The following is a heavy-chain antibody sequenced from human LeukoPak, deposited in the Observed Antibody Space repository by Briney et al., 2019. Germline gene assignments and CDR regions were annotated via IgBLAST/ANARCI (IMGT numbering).Heavy chain of an antibody. CDR3: ARHGPCINGVCYTDFDY. CDR2: INSDGSII. Sequence: PGGSLRLSCGASGFAFSSYWMNWVRQAPGKGLVWVSGINSDGSIINYADSVKGRFTISRDNAKNTLHLQMNCLRAEDTAVYYCARHGPCINGVCYTDFDYWGQGTLVTVSS. CDR1: GFAFSSYW. J-gene: IGHJ4*02. D-gene: IGHD2-8*01. V-gene: IGHV3-74*01.